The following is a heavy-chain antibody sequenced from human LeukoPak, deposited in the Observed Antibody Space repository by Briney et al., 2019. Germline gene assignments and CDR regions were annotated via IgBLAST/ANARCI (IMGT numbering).Heavy chain of an antibody. CDR3: AKDGEAVAGPHDAFDI. CDR2: IRYDGSNK. CDR1: GFTFSSYD. D-gene: IGHD6-19*01. J-gene: IGHJ3*02. V-gene: IGHV3-30*02. Sequence: GGSLRLSCAASGFTFSSYDMHWVRQAPGKGLVWVAFIRYDGSNKYYADSVKGRFTISRDNSKNTLYLQMNSLRAEDTAVYYCAKDGEAVAGPHDAFDIWGQGTMVTVSS.